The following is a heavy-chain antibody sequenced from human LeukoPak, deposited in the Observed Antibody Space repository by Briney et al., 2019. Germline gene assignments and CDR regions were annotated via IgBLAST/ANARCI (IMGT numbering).Heavy chain of an antibody. V-gene: IGHV3-23*01. D-gene: IGHD2-2*01. CDR2: ISGSGGST. CDR3: AKSGVEVPAAMKYYYYYYMDV. CDR1: GFTFSSYA. Sequence: GGSLRLSCAASGFTFSSYAMSWVRQAPGKGLEWVSAISGSGGSTYYADSVKGRFTISRDNSKTTLSLQMNSLRAEATAVYYCAKSGVEVPAAMKYYYYYYMDVWGKGTTVTVSS. J-gene: IGHJ6*03.